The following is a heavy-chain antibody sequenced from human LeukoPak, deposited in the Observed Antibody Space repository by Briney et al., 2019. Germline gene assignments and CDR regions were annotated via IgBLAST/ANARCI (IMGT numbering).Heavy chain of an antibody. J-gene: IGHJ5*02. CDR1: GYTFTSYY. Sequence: RASVKVSCKASGYTFTSYYMHWVRQAPGQGLEWMGIINPSGGSTSYAQKFQGRVTMTRDMSTSTVYMELSSLRSEDTAVYYCARGGIYYYDSSGYYFPFDPWGQGTLVTVSS. D-gene: IGHD3-22*01. CDR3: ARGGIYYYDSSGYYFPFDP. V-gene: IGHV1-46*01. CDR2: INPSGGST.